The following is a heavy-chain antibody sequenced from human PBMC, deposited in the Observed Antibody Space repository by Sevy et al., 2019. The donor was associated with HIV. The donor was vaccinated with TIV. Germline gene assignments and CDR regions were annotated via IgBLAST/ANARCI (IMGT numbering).Heavy chain of an antibody. CDR2: ISSNGGST. V-gene: IGHV3-64D*06. Sequence: GGSLRLSCSASGFTFSSYAMHWVRQAPGKGLEYVSAISSNGGSTYYADSVKGRFTISRDNSKNTLYLQMISLRAEDTAVYYCVKDSGLYGSRSLLVDWGQGTLVTVSS. D-gene: IGHD3-10*01. CDR1: GFTFSSYA. J-gene: IGHJ4*02. CDR3: VKDSGLYGSRSLLVD.